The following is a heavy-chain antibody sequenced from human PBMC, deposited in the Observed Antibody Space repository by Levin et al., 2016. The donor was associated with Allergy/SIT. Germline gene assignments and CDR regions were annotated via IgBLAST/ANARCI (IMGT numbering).Heavy chain of an antibody. CDR2: ISSSSSTI. V-gene: IGHV3-48*02. CDR3: AGGMDFWSGYDRAHGMDV. Sequence: WIRQPPGKGLEWVSYISSSSSTIYYADSVKGRFTISRDNAKNSLYLQMNSLRDEDTAVYYCAGGMDFWSGYDRAHGMDVWGQGTTVTVSS. J-gene: IGHJ6*02. D-gene: IGHD3-3*01.